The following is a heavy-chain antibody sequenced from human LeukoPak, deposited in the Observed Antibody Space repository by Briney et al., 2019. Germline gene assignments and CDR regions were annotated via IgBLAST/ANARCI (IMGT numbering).Heavy chain of an antibody. Sequence: GGSLRLSCAASGFAFSDYYMNWIRQAPGKGLEWVSYISSSSSTIYYADSVKGRFTISRDNAKNSLYLQMNSLGAEDTAVYYCARVSYYDSSGYWDYWGQGTLVTVSS. CDR1: GFAFSDYY. CDR2: ISSSSSTI. J-gene: IGHJ4*02. D-gene: IGHD3-22*01. V-gene: IGHV3-11*04. CDR3: ARVSYYDSSGYWDY.